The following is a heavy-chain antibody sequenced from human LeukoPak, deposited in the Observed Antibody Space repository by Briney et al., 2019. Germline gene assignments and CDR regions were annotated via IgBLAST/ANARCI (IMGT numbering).Heavy chain of an antibody. CDR2: INPNSGGT. CDR1: GYTFTGYY. D-gene: IGHD3-10*01. CDR3: ASSGRGLDTLGYY. Sequence: ASVKVSCKASGYTFTGYYMHWARQAPGQGLEWMGWINPNSGGTNYAQKFQGRVTMTRGTSISTAYMELSRLRSDDTAVYYCASSGRGLDTLGYYWGQGTLVTVSS. V-gene: IGHV1-2*02. J-gene: IGHJ4*02.